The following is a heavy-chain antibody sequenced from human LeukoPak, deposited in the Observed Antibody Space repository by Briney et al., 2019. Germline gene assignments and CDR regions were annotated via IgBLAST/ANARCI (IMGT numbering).Heavy chain of an antibody. CDR2: ILHSGST. V-gene: IGHV4-4*02. CDR1: GGSFSSTNW. D-gene: IGHD3-22*01. CDR3: ARQNYYDSRGYYYN. J-gene: IGHJ4*02. Sequence: SGTLSLTCAVSGGSFSSTNWWSWVRQPPGKGLEWIGEILHSGSTNYNPSLKGRVTISADKSKDQFSLKLASVTAADTAVHYCARQNYYDSRGYYYNWGQGTLVTVAS.